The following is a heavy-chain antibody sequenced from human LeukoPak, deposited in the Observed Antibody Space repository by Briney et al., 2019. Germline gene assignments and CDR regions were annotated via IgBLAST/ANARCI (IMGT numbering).Heavy chain of an antibody. CDR2: FDPEDGET. CDR3: ARDQETYAILVERNNWFDP. Sequence: ASVKVSCKVSGYTLTELSMHWVRQAPGKGLEWMGGFDPEDGETIYAQKFQGRATMTEDTSTDTAYMELSSLRSEDTAVYYCARDQETYAILVERNNWFDPWGQGTLVTVSS. J-gene: IGHJ5*02. V-gene: IGHV1-24*01. CDR1: GYTLTELS. D-gene: IGHD3-16*01.